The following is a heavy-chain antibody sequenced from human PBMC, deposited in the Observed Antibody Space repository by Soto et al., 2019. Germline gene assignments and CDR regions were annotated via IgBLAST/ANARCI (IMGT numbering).Heavy chain of an antibody. J-gene: IGHJ3*02. CDR1: GFTFTSSA. CDR2: IVVGSGNT. V-gene: IGHV1-58*01. Sequence: SVKVSCKASGFTFTSSAVQWVRQARGQRLEWVGWIVVGSGNTNYAQKFQERVTITRDMSTSTAYMELSSLRSEDTAVYYCAAARSDDFWSGYSESAFDIWGQGTMVTVSS. CDR3: AAARSDDFWSGYSESAFDI. D-gene: IGHD3-3*01.